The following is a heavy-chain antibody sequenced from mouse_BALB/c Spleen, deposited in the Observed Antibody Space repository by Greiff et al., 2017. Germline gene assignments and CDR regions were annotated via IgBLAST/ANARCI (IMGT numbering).Heavy chain of an antibody. J-gene: IGHJ4*01. CDR1: GYTFTDYW. CDR3: ARNPPYRYDGDYYAMDY. CDR2: IDTSDSYT. D-gene: IGHD2-14*01. V-gene: IGHV1-69*01. Sequence: QVQLQQPGAELVMPGASVKMSCKASGYTFTDYWMHWVKQRPGQGLEWIGAIDTSDSYTSYNQKFKGKATLTVDESSSTAYMQLSSLTSEDSAVYYCARNPPYRYDGDYYAMDYWGQGTSVTVSS.